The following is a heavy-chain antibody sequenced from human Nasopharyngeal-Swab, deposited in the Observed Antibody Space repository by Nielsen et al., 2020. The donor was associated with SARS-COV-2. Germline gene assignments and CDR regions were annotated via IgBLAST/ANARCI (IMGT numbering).Heavy chain of an antibody. V-gene: IGHV3-73*01. CDR2: IRSKANSYAT. CDR1: GITFRGAA. CDR3: TGGVTMVRH. Sequence: GEGLKTAGAAAGITFRGAARQGGRQAAGKGLEWVGRIRSKANSYATAYAASVKGRFTISRDDSKNTAYLQMNSLKTEDTAVYYCTGGVTMVRHWGQGTLVTVSS. D-gene: IGHD3-10*01. J-gene: IGHJ4*02.